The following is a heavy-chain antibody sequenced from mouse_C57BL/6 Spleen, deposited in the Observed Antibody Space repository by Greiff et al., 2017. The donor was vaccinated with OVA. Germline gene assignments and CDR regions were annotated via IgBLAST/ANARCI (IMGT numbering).Heavy chain of an antibody. CDR2: IDPANGNT. J-gene: IGHJ4*01. CDR1: GFNIKNTY. V-gene: IGHV14-3*01. D-gene: IGHD1-1*01. Sequence: EVKLVESVAELVRPGASVKLSCTASGFNIKNTYMHWVKQRPEQGLEWIGRIDPANGNTKYAPKFQGKATITADTSSNTAYLQLSSLTSEDTAIYYCASPNYYGSSYNYAMDYWGQGTSVTVSS. CDR3: ASPNYYGSSYNYAMDY.